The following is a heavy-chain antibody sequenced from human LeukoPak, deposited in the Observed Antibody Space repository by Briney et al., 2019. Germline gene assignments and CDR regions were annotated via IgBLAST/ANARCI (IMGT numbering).Heavy chain of an antibody. Sequence: PSETLSLTCTVSGGSISSSSYYWGWIRQPPGKGLEWIGSIYYSGSTYYNPSLKSRVTISVDTSKNQFSLKLSSVTAADTAVYYCARDWPVVWGQGTTVTVSS. CDR1: GGSISSSSYY. CDR2: IYYSGST. CDR3: ARDWPVV. D-gene: IGHD2-2*01. V-gene: IGHV4-39*07. J-gene: IGHJ6*02.